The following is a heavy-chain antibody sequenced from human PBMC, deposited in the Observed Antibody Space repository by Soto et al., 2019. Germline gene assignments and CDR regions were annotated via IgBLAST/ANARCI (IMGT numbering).Heavy chain of an antibody. CDR2: IIPIFGTA. V-gene: IGHV1-69*13. CDR1: GGTFSSYA. Sequence: ASVKVSCKASGGTFSSYAISWVRQAPGQGLEWMGGIIPIFGTANYAQKFQGRVTITADESTGTAYMELSSLRSEDTAVYYCARGGAVAAPGYFDYWGQGTLVTVSS. CDR3: ARGGAVAAPGYFDY. J-gene: IGHJ4*02. D-gene: IGHD6-19*01.